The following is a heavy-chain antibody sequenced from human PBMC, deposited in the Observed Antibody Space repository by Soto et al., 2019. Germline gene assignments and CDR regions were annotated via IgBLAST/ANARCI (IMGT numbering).Heavy chain of an antibody. Sequence: SVKVSCKASGGTFSSYAISWVRQAPGQGLEWMGGIIPFFDTANYAQKFQGRVTISADESTSTVYMELNSLRSEDTAVYYCASGLYYDSTGYYPAEYLQHWGQGTLVTASS. CDR3: ASGLYYDSTGYYPAEYLQH. D-gene: IGHD3-22*01. CDR2: IIPFFDTA. J-gene: IGHJ1*01. V-gene: IGHV1-69*13. CDR1: GGTFSSYA.